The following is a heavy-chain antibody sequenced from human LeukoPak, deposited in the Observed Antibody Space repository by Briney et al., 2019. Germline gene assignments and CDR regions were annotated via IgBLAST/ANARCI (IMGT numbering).Heavy chain of an antibody. V-gene: IGHV3-30-3*01. CDR2: ISYDGSNK. J-gene: IGHJ4*02. CDR3: ARGGPYSYSSFLDY. CDR1: GFTFSSYA. D-gene: IGHD6-6*01. Sequence: GRSLRLSCAASGFTFSSYAMHWVRQAPGKGLEWVAVISYDGSNKYYADSVKGRFTISRDNSKNTLYLQMNSLRAEDTAVYYCARGGPYSYSSFLDYWGQGTLVTVSS.